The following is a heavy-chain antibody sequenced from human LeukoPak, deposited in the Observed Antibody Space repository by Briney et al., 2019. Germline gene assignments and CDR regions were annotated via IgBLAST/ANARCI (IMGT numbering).Heavy chain of an antibody. CDR1: GGSISSGDYY. CDR2: IYNSRST. CDR3: ARRNILTEGEAFDI. D-gene: IGHD3-9*01. J-gene: IGHJ3*02. Sequence: SETLSLTCTVSGGSISSGDYYWTWIRQPPGKGLEWIGYIYNSRSTNYNPSLKSRVTISVDTSKNQFPLKLNSVTAADTAVYYCARRNILTEGEAFDIWGQGTMVTVSS. V-gene: IGHV4-61*08.